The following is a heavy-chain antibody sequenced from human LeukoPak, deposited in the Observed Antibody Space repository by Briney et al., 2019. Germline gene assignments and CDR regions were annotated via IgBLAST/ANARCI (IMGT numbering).Heavy chain of an antibody. J-gene: IGHJ4*02. CDR3: ARLPLGAFGEVLNFDY. CDR2: IYYSGTT. D-gene: IGHD3-3*01. Sequence: SETLSHTCTVSGGSISSYYWSWIRQPPGKGLEWIGYIYYSGTTKYTPSLKGRVTISIDTSNKQFSLKVHSVTAADTAVYYCARLPLGAFGEVLNFDYWGPGILVTVSS. CDR1: GGSISSYY. V-gene: IGHV4-59*12.